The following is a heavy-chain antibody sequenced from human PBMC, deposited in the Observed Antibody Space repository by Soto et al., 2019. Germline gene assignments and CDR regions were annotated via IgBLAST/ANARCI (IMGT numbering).Heavy chain of an antibody. J-gene: IGHJ4*02. CDR1: GYTFTAYG. D-gene: IGHD3-22*01. CDR2: IATHDGSS. CDR3: ARNDGDDSTNF. Sequence: QVQLLQSGPEVKRPGASVKVSCQASGYTFTAYGLNWVRRAQGRGLEWMGRIATHDGSSVSAQRLQDRLTLTRDSFTSTAYMELRGLTSDYTGLYYCARNDGDDSTNFWGQGTLVTVSS. V-gene: IGHV1-18*01.